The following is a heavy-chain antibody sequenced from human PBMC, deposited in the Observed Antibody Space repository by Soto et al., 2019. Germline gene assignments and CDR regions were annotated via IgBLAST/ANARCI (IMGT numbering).Heavy chain of an antibody. J-gene: IGHJ4*02. D-gene: IGHD3-22*01. V-gene: IGHV1-69*01. CDR1: GGTFSNHA. Sequence: QVQLVQSGAEVRKPGSSVKVSCKASGGTFSNHAISWVRQAPGQGPEWMGGIIPLSGTTNYAPKFQGRLTITADESMTTANMELRSLRYEDTAVYYCARGPDRSGFYLFDYWGQGTLVTVSS. CDR3: ARGPDRSGFYLFDY. CDR2: IIPLSGTT.